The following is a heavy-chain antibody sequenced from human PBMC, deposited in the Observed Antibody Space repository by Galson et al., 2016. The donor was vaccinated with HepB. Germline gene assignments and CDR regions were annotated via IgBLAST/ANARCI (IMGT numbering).Heavy chain of an antibody. V-gene: IGHV1-69*13. D-gene: IGHD4-17*01. CDR3: ARDPLNGDLFDY. CDR2: IIPIFGTA. CDR1: GGTFSSYA. Sequence: SVKVSCKASGGTFSSYAISWVRQAPGQGLEWTGGIIPIFGTANYAQKFQGRVTITADESTSTAYMELSSLRSEDTAVYYCARDPLNGDLFDYWGQGTLVTVSS. J-gene: IGHJ4*02.